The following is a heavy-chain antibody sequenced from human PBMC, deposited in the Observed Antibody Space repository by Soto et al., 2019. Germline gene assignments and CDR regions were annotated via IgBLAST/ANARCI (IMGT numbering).Heavy chain of an antibody. CDR1: GYHFTSYW. CDR3: VRLSGSGSPDSEY. Sequence: GESLKISCKGSGYHFTSYWTGWVRQMPGKGLEWMGIIYPRDSDTRYSPSFQGQVTISADKSISTAYLQWSSLKASDTAMYYCVRLSGSGSPDSEYWGQGTLVTVSS. V-gene: IGHV5-51*01. J-gene: IGHJ4*02. CDR2: IYPRDSDT. D-gene: IGHD3-10*01.